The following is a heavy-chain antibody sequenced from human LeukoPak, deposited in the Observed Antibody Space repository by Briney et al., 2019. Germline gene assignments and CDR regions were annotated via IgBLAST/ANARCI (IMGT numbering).Heavy chain of an antibody. CDR3: ARGYYGSGRYFDD. Sequence: SLRLSCAASGFTFSSYAMNWVRQAPGKGLEWVAVISYDGSNKYYADSVTGRFTISRDNSKNTLYLQMISLRDEDTAVYYCARGYYGSGRYFDDWGQGTLVTVSS. CDR2: ISYDGSNK. V-gene: IGHV3-30*04. J-gene: IGHJ4*02. D-gene: IGHD3-10*01. CDR1: GFTFSSYA.